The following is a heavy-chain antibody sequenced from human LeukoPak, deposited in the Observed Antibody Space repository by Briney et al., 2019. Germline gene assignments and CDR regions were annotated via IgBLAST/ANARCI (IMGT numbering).Heavy chain of an antibody. J-gene: IGHJ4*02. CDR1: GFTFSSSW. D-gene: IGHD1-14*01. Sequence: GGSLRLSCAASGFTFSSSWMSWVRQAPGKGLEWVANIKSDGSETNYVDSVKGRFTVSRDNAKNSLYLQINSLSAEDTAVYYCARGYGGNHKWGQGTLVTVSS. CDR2: IKSDGSET. CDR3: ARGYGGNHK. V-gene: IGHV3-7*01.